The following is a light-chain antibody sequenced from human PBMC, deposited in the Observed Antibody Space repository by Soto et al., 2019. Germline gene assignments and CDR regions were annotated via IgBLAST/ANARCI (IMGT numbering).Light chain of an antibody. J-gene: IGKJ1*01. V-gene: IGKV3-15*01. CDR2: GAS. CDR1: QSVTTR. CDR3: QQYNNWPWT. Sequence: IVLTQSPGTLSLSPGERVTLSCRASQSVTTRLAWYQHKPGQAPRLLIYGASTRATGIPARFSGSGSGTEFTLTISSLQSEDFAVYYCQQYNNWPWTFGQGTKVDI.